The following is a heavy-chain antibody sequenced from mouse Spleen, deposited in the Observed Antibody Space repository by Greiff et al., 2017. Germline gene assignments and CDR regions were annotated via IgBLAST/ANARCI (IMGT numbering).Heavy chain of an antibody. CDR3: ARIAEKYYGDYVGAMDY. CDR1: GFSLSTFGMG. CDR2: IWWDDDK. Sequence: QVTLKECGPGILQPSQTLSLTCSFSGFSLSTFGMGVGWIRQPSGKGLEWLAHIWWDDDKYYNPALKSRLTISKDTSKNQVFLKIANVDTADTATYYCARIAEKYYGDYVGAMDYWGQGTSVTVSS. D-gene: IGHD2-13*01. J-gene: IGHJ4*01. V-gene: IGHV8-8*01.